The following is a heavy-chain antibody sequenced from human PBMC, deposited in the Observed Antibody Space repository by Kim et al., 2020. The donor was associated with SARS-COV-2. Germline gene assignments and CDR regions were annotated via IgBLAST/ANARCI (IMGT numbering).Heavy chain of an antibody. V-gene: IGHV1-24*01. CDR3: ATAPPFVGCGWFDP. Sequence: QKFQGRITMTENTSTDTAYMELSSLRSEDTAVYYCATAPPFVGCGWFDPWGQGTLVTVSS. D-gene: IGHD2-21*01. J-gene: IGHJ5*02.